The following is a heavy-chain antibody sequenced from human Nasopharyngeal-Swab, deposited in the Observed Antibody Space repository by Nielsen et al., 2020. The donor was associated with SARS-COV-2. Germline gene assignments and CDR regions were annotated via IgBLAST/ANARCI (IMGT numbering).Heavy chain of an antibody. CDR3: ARGLSGIVPAPILGLGPYYSYYYMDV. D-gene: IGHD2-2*01. CDR2: INHSGST. Sequence: SQTLSLTCGANGGSFSGYYWSWIRQPPGKGLEWIGEINHSGSTNYNPSLKSRVTISVDTSQNHFSLRLSSVTAADTAVYYCARGLSGIVPAPILGLGPYYSYYYMDVWGKGTTVTVSS. CDR1: GGSFSGYY. V-gene: IGHV4-34*01. J-gene: IGHJ6*03.